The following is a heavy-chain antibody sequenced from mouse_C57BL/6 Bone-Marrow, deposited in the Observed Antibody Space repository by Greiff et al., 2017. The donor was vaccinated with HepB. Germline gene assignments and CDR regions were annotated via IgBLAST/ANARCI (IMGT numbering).Heavy chain of an antibody. CDR1: GFTFSDYG. Sequence: EVKLEESGGGLVKPGGSLKLSCAASGFTFSDYGMHWVRQAPEKGLEWVAYISSGSSTIYYADTVKGRFTISRDNAKNTLFLQMTSLRSEDTAMYYCARRYYGKTPYYAMDYWGQGTSVTVSS. CDR2: ISSGSSTI. V-gene: IGHV5-17*01. CDR3: ARRYYGKTPYYAMDY. J-gene: IGHJ4*01. D-gene: IGHD1-1*01.